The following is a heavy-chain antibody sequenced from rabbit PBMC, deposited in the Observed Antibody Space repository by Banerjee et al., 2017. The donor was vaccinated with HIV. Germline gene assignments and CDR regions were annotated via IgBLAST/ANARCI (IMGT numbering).Heavy chain of an antibody. J-gene: IGHJ6*01. CDR3: ARDLTGVIGWNFGW. Sequence: QSLEESGGDLVKPGASLTLTCTASGFSFSYSYWICWVRQAPGKGLEWIACIYVGSGGGTKYASWAKGRFTFSKTSSTTVTLQVTSLTAADTATYFCARDLTGVIGWNFGWWGQGTLVTVS. CDR1: GFSFSYSYW. CDR2: IYVGSGGGT. V-gene: IGHV1S40*01. D-gene: IGHD4-1*01.